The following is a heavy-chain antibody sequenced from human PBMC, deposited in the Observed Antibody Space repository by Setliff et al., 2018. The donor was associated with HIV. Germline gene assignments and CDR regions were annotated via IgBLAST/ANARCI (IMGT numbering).Heavy chain of an antibody. Sequence: SETLSLTCTVSGGSISSAAYYWSWIRQHPGKGLEWIGHIYYSGSTNYNPSLKSRVTISVDTSKNQFSLQLTSVTAADTAVYYCARDRSHPPYYMDVRGKGTTVTVSS. CDR2: IYYSGST. CDR3: ARDRSHPPYYMDV. J-gene: IGHJ6*03. CDR1: GGSISSAAYY. V-gene: IGHV4-31*03.